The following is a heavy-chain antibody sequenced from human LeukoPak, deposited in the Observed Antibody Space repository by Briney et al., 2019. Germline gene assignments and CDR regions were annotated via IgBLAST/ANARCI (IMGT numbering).Heavy chain of an antibody. CDR2: IYSSGST. CDR1: GGSISSSTYY. J-gene: IGHJ5*02. D-gene: IGHD6-13*01. CDR3: ARGIAAAGHWFDP. V-gene: IGHV4-39*07. Sequence: SETLSLTCTVSGGSISSSTYYWGWIRQPPGKGLEWIGSIYSSGSTYYNPSLKSRVTISVDTSKNQFSLKLSSVTAADTAVYYCARGIAAAGHWFDPWGQGTLVTVSS.